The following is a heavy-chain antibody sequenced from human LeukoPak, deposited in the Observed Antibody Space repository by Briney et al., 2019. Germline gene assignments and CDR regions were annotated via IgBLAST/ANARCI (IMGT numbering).Heavy chain of an antibody. CDR2: SNSNGRST. Sequence: GGPLRPPCSASGLTFSILHMHWVRQAPGKGLEYVSGSNSNGRSTYYADSVKGRFTISRDNSKNTLYLQMSSLRPEDTALYYCVNQISGWVYWGQGTLVTVSS. CDR3: VNQISGWVY. D-gene: IGHD6-19*01. CDR1: GLTFSILH. V-gene: IGHV3-64D*06. J-gene: IGHJ4*02.